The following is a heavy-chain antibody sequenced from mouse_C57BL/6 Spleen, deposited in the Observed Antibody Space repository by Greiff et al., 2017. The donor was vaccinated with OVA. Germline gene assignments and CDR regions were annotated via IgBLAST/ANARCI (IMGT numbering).Heavy chain of an antibody. D-gene: IGHD3-3*01. V-gene: IGHV1-15*01. J-gene: IGHJ2*01. Sequence: VKLMESGAELVRPGASVTLSCKASGYTFTDYEMHWVKQTPVHGLEWIGAIDPETGGTAYNQKFKGKAILTADKSSSTAYMELRSLTSEDSAVYYCTRDGTPDYWGQGTTLTVSS. CDR1: GYTFTDYE. CDR2: IDPETGGT. CDR3: TRDGTPDY.